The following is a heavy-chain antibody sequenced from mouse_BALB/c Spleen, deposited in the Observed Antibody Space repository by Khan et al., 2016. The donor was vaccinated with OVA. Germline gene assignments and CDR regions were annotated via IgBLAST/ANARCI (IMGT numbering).Heavy chain of an antibody. Sequence: VQLQESGAELVKPGASVKVSCKASGYCFTDYSMFWVKQSHGQGLEWIGYIDPYNGGTSYTQKFKSKATLTVDKSSSTAFMHLSSLTSEDSAVYYCARTDYYGGCYVMDYWGQGTTLTVSS. J-gene: IGHJ2*01. CDR2: IDPYNGGT. D-gene: IGHD1-1*01. CDR3: ARTDYYGGCYVMDY. V-gene: IGHV1S135*01. CDR1: GYCFTDYS.